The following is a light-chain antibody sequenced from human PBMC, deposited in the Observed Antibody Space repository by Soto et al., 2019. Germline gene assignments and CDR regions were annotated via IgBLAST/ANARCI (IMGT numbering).Light chain of an antibody. J-gene: IGLJ2*01. CDR3: QSYDISLSGYVV. CDR1: SSNIGAGYD. Sequence: QAVVTQPPSVSGAPGQRVTISCTGSSSNIGAGYDVHWYQQLPGTAPKLLIYGNSNRPSGVPDRFSGSKSGTSASLAITGLQAEDEADYYCQSYDISLSGYVVFGGGTKLTVL. V-gene: IGLV1-40*01. CDR2: GNS.